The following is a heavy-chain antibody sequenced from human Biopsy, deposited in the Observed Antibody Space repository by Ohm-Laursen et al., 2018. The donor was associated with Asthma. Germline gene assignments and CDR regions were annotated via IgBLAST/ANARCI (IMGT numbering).Heavy chain of an antibody. CDR1: GGSISSFY. J-gene: IGHJ4*02. V-gene: IGHV4-59*01. CDR2: VYWTGST. D-gene: IGHD6-19*01. Sequence: SETLSLTCSVYGGSISSFYWSWIRQSPEKGLEWMGYVYWTGSTNYNPSLKSRITMSVDTSKNRMFLELTSVTAADTAIYYCVRAVRNEQWLAPFDYWGQRKPVTVSS. CDR3: VRAVRNEQWLAPFDY.